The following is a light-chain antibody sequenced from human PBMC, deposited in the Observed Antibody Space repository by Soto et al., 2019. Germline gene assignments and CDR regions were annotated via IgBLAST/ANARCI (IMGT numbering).Light chain of an antibody. J-gene: IGKJ4*01. CDR1: HNMLYSSDNKNY. CDR2: GTS. Sequence: DIVLTQSPYSLAVSLGERATINGKSSHNMLYSSDNKNYLDWYQQKPGQAPRLLIYGTSSRATGIPDRFSGSGSGTDFTLTISRLEPEDFAVYYCQQYGTLPLTFGGGTKVDIK. CDR3: QQYGTLPLT. V-gene: IGKV4-1*01.